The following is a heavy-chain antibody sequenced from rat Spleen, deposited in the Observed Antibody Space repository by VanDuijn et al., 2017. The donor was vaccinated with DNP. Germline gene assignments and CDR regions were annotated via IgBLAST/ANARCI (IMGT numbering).Heavy chain of an antibody. V-gene: IGHV2-30*01. CDR1: GFSLTSYN. Sequence: QVQLKESGPGLVQPSQTLSLTCTVSGFSLTSYNVHWVRQPTGKGLEWMGVIWTGGTTDYNSALKSRLTISRENSKSQLFLKMNSLQTEDTATYYCARGDYDGSYYSYYFDYWGQGVMVTVSS. J-gene: IGHJ2*01. CDR3: ARGDYDGSYYSYYFDY. D-gene: IGHD1-12*02. CDR2: IWTGGTT.